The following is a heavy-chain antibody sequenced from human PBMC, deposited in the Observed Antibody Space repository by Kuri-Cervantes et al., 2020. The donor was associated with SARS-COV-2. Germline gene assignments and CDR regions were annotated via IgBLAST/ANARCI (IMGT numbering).Heavy chain of an antibody. CDR1: GCTFSNYV. J-gene: IGHJ5*02. V-gene: IGHV3-33*03. Sequence: GESLKISCVASGCTFSNYVIHWVRQAPGKGLEWVAVIWYDGKNEYYAGSVKCRFTISRDNARKSLFLQMNSLRVEDTGIYYCAFPQGQGSWGPGTRVTVSS. CDR3: AFPQGQGS. CDR2: IWYDGKNE.